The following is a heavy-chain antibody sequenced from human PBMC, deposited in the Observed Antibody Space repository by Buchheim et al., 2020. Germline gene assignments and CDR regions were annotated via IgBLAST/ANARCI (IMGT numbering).Heavy chain of an antibody. J-gene: IGHJ5*02. CDR3: AKDRSSWYGSPHWFDP. CDR2: ISGSGGST. Sequence: EVQLLESGGGLVQPGGSLRLSCAASGFTFSSYAMSWVRQAPGKGLEWVSAISGSGGSTYYAASVKGRFTISRDNSKNTLYLPMNSLRAEDTAVYYCAKDRSSWYGSPHWFDPWGQGTL. D-gene: IGHD6-13*01. CDR1: GFTFSSYA. V-gene: IGHV3-23*01.